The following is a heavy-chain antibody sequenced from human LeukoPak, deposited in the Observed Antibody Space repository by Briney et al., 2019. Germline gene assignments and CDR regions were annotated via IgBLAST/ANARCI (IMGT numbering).Heavy chain of an antibody. D-gene: IGHD6-19*01. CDR3: ARALPVAGRSPFDY. CDR1: GGTFSSYA. V-gene: IGHV1-69*13. J-gene: IGHJ4*02. Sequence: ASVKVSCKASGGTFSSYAISWVRQAPGQGLEWMGGIVPIFGTANYAQKFQGRVTITADESTSTAYMELSSLRSEDTAVYYCARALPVAGRSPFDYWGQGTLVTVSS. CDR2: IVPIFGTA.